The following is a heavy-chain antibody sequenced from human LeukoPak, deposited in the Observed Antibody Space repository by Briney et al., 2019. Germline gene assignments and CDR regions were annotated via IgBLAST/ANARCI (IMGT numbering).Heavy chain of an antibody. CDR2: IYYSGST. Sequence: PSETLSLTCTVSGGSISSGGYYWSWIRQHPGKGLEWIGYIYYSGSTYYNPSLKSRVTISVDTSKNQFSLKLSSVTAADTAVYYCARDYGTGVAGDAFDIWGQGTMVTVSS. D-gene: IGHD6-19*01. J-gene: IGHJ3*02. CDR1: GGSISSGGYY. CDR3: ARDYGTGVAGDAFDI. V-gene: IGHV4-31*03.